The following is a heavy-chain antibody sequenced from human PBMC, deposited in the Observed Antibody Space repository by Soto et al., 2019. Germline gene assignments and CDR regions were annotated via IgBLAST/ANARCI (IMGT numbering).Heavy chain of an antibody. CDR1: GFTFSSYG. Sequence: QVQLVESGGGVVQPGRSLRLSCAASGFTFSSYGMHWVRQAPGKGLEWVAVISYDGSNKYYADSVKGRFTISRDNSKNTLYLQMNSLRAEDTAVYYCAKDYRGGWYYFDCWGQGTLVTVSS. CDR3: AKDYRGGWYYFDC. D-gene: IGHD6-19*01. CDR2: ISYDGSNK. J-gene: IGHJ4*02. V-gene: IGHV3-30*18.